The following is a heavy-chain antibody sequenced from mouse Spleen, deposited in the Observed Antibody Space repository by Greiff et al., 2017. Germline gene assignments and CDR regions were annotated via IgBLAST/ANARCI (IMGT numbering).Heavy chain of an antibody. CDR3: ARLGGYSGFAY. D-gene: IGHD2-3*01. CDR2: IDPSDSYT. J-gene: IGHJ3*01. Sequence: VQLQQPGAELVMPGASVKLSCKASGYTFTSYWMHWVKQRPGQGLEWIGEIDPSDSYTNYNQKFKGKATLTVDKSSSTAYMQLSSLTSEDSAVYYCARLGGYSGFAYWGQGTLVTVSA. CDR1: GYTFTSYW. V-gene: IGHV1-69*01.